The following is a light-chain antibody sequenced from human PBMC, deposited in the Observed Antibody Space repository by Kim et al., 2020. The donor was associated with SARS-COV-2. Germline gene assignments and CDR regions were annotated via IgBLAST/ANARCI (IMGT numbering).Light chain of an antibody. CDR2: GAS. CDR3: QQYTNWPLT. J-gene: IGKJ4*01. V-gene: IGKV3-15*01. CDR1: QSANSN. Sequence: EIVMTQSPATLSVSPGERATLSCRASQSANSNLAWYQQKPGQAPRLLIYGASSRATGIPARFSGSGSGTEFTLTISSLQSEDFAVYYCQQYTNWPLTFGGGTKVEI.